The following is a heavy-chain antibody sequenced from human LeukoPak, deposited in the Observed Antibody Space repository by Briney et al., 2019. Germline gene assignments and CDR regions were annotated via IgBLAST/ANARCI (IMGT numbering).Heavy chain of an antibody. Sequence: ASVKVSCKASGYTLTGYYMHWVRQAPGQGLEWMGWINPNSGGTNYAQKFQGRVTMTRDTSISTAYMELSRLRSDDTAVYYCARDVTMVRGVIIGYYFDYWGQGTLVTVSS. CDR1: GYTLTGYY. J-gene: IGHJ4*02. D-gene: IGHD3-10*01. CDR2: INPNSGGT. V-gene: IGHV1-2*02. CDR3: ARDVTMVRGVIIGYYFDY.